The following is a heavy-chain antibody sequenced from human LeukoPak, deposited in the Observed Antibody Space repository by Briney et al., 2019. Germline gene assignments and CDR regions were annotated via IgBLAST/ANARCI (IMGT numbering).Heavy chain of an antibody. CDR2: IYHSGTI. CDR3: ARGLGRQQLVSPFDY. D-gene: IGHD6-13*01. V-gene: IGHV4-38-2*02. CDR1: GYSISSGYY. J-gene: IGHJ4*02. Sequence: SETLSLTCTVSGYSISSGYYWGWIRPPPGKGLEWLASIYHSGTIYYNPSLKSRVTISVDTSKNQFSLKLTSVTAADTAVYYCARGLGRQQLVSPFDYWGQGTLVTVSS.